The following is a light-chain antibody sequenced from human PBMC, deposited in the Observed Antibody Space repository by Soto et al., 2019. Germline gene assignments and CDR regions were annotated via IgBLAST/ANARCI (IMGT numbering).Light chain of an antibody. V-gene: IGKV3-20*01. Sequence: EIVLTQSPGTLSLSPGERATLSCRASQSVSDSYLAWYQQKPGQAPRLLIYASSRATGLPDRFSGSGSGTDFTLTISRLEPEDFAVYYCQHYGTSALFGPGTKVDIK. CDR2: AS. J-gene: IGKJ3*01. CDR1: QSVSDSY. CDR3: QHYGTSAL.